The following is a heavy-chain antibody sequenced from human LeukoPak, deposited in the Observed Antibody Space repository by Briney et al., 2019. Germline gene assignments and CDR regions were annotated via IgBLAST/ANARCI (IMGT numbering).Heavy chain of an antibody. CDR1: GFTVSNNY. D-gene: IGHD6-6*01. CDR2: IYSGGNT. V-gene: IGHV3-66*01. J-gene: IGHJ2*01. Sequence: GGSLRLSCAASGFTVSNNYMSWVRQAPGKGLEWVSVIYSGGNTYYADSVKGRFTISRDNSKNTLYPQMNSLRVEDTAVYYCARDRRAAPPSWYFDLWGRGTLVTVSS. CDR3: ARDRRAAPPSWYFDL.